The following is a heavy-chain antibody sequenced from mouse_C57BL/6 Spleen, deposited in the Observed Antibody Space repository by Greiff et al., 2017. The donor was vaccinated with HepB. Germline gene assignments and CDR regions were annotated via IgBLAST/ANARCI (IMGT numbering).Heavy chain of an antibody. D-gene: IGHD4-1*01. V-gene: IGHV1-50*01. Sequence: QVQLKQPGAELVKPGASVKLSCKASGYTFTSYWMQWVKQRPGQGLEWIGEIDPSDSYTNYNQKFKGKATLTVDTSSSTAYMQLSSLTSEDSAVYYCARASWGYWGQGTTLTVSS. CDR3: ARASWGY. J-gene: IGHJ2*01. CDR2: IDPSDSYT. CDR1: GYTFTSYW.